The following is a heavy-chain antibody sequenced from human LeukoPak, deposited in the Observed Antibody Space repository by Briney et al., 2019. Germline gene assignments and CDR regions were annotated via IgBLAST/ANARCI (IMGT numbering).Heavy chain of an antibody. CDR3: AREELLLGYFDY. V-gene: IGHV4-30-4*01. CDR1: GGSISSGDYY. CDR2: IYYSGST. D-gene: IGHD2-15*01. Sequence: SQTLSLTCTVSGGSISSGDYYWSWIRQPPGKGLEWIGYIYYSGSTYYNPSLKSRVTISVDTSKNQFSLKLSSVTAADTAVYYCAREELLLGYFDYWGQGTTVTVSS. J-gene: IGHJ4*03.